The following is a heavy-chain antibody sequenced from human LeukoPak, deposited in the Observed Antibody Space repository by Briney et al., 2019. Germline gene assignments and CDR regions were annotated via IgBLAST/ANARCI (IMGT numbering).Heavy chain of an antibody. V-gene: IGHV1-24*01. D-gene: IGHD3-22*01. J-gene: IGHJ4*02. CDR3: AIFYYYDSRGYYY. CDR2: FDPEDGET. Sequence: ASVKVSCKASGGTFSSYAISWVRQSPGQGLEWMGGFDPEDGETIYAQKFQGRVTMTEDTSTDTAYMELSSLRSEDTAVYYCAIFYYYDSRGYYYWGQGTLVTVSS. CDR1: GGTFSSYA.